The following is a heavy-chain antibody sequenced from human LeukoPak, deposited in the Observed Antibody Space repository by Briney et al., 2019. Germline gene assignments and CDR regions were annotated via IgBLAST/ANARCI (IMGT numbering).Heavy chain of an antibody. CDR1: GGSISSYY. J-gene: IGHJ3*02. Sequence: SETLSLTCTVSGGSISSYYWSWIRQPPGKGLEWIGYIYYSGSTNYNPSLKSRVTISVDTSKNQFSLKLSSVTAADTAVYYCARPLASYGYAFDIWSQGTMVTVSS. V-gene: IGHV4-59*08. CDR3: ARPLASYGYAFDI. D-gene: IGHD3-16*01. CDR2: IYYSGST.